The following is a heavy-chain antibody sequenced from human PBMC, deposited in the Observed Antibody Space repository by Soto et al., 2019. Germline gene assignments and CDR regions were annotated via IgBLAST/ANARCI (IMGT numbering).Heavy chain of an antibody. CDR1: GYTFTSYG. CDR2: ISAYNGNT. J-gene: IGHJ4*02. D-gene: IGHD3-10*01. CDR3: ARGGITMVRGDIGVYY. Sequence: QVQLVQSGAEVKKPGASVKVSCKASGYTFTSYGISWVRQAPGQGLEWMGWISAYNGNTNYAQKLQRRVTMTTDTSTSTADMELRSLRSDDTAVYYCARGGITMVRGDIGVYYWGQGTLVTVSS. V-gene: IGHV1-18*01.